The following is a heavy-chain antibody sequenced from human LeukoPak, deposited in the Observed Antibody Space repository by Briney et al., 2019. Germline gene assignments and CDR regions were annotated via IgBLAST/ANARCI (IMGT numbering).Heavy chain of an antibody. Sequence: SETLSLTCTVSGGSFSGYYWSWVRQPPGKGLEWIGYMYYSGTTNYNPSLKSRVTISVDTSENQFSLKLSSVTAADTAVYYCARRLGYCSSTSCPITAFDIWGQGTMVTVSS. CDR1: GGSFSGYY. V-gene: IGHV4-59*01. CDR3: ARRLGYCSSTSCPITAFDI. D-gene: IGHD2-2*01. CDR2: MYYSGTT. J-gene: IGHJ3*02.